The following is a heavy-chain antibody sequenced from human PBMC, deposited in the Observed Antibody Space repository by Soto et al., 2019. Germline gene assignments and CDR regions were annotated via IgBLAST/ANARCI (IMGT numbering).Heavy chain of an antibody. CDR3: ASEGHDYSNYVAPFTPLVY. J-gene: IGHJ4*02. Sequence: GASVKVSCKASGGTFSSYAISWVRQAPGQGLEWMGGIIPIFGTANYAQKFQGRVTITADESTSTAYMELSSLRSEDTAVYYCASEGHDYSNYVAPFTPLVYWGQGTLVTVSS. CDR2: IIPIFGTA. CDR1: GGTFSSYA. V-gene: IGHV1-69*13. D-gene: IGHD4-4*01.